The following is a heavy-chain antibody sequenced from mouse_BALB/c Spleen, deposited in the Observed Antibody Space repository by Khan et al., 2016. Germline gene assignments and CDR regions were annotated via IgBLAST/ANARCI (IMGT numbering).Heavy chain of an antibody. V-gene: IGHV3-2*02. CDR2: IASSGST. D-gene: IGHD1-1*02. J-gene: IGHJ3*01. CDR3: ETPDYVFVY. CDR1: GYSITSDYA. Sequence: EVQLQESGPGLVKPSQSLSLTCTVTGYSITSDYAWNLIRQFPGNKLEWMGYIASSGSTTYNPSLKSRVSITRDTSKNQIFLQLNSVTTEDTATYYCETPDYVFVYWGQGTLVTVSA.